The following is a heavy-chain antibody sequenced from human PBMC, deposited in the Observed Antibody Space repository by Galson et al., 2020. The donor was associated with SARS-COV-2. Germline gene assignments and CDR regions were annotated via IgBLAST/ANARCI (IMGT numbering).Heavy chain of an antibody. CDR1: GGSFSGFY. Sequence: SETLSLTCAVYGGSFSGFYWSWIRQPPGKGLEWIGEINHSGSTNYNPSLKSRVTISVDTSKNQFSLKLSSVTAADTAVYYCARDCPGPLCYGSGGYSCYYYYYGMDVWGQGTTVTVSS. CDR2: INHSGST. V-gene: IGHV4-34*01. CDR3: ARDCPGPLCYGSGGYSCYYYYYGMDV. J-gene: IGHJ6*02. D-gene: IGHD3-10*01.